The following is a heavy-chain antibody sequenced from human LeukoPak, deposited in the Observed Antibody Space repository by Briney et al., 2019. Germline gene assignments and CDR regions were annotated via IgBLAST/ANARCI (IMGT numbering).Heavy chain of an antibody. J-gene: IGHJ4*02. V-gene: IGHV4-30-2*01. CDR3: ARVSSGGYFDD. CDR1: GGSVSGGGYS. Sequence: PSETLSLTCAVSGGSVSGGGYSWSWIRQPPGKGLEWIGYIYHSGSTYYNPSLKSRVTISVDRSKNQFSLKLSSVSAADTAVYYCARVSSGGYFDDWSQGTLVSVSS. D-gene: IGHD3-16*01. CDR2: IYHSGST.